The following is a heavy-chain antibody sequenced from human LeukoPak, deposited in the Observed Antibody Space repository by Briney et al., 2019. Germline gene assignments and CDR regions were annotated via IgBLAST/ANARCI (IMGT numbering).Heavy chain of an antibody. Sequence: GGSLRLSCAGSGFTFSIYGMHWVRQAPGKGLEWVSCISSSSSYIYDADSVKGRFTISRDNAKNSLYLQMNSLRAEDTAVYYCARAHQHYDSSGYYFEFIDYWGQGTPVTVSS. V-gene: IGHV3-21*01. CDR2: ISSSSSYI. CDR3: ARAHQHYDSSGYYFEFIDY. CDR1: GFTFSIYG. J-gene: IGHJ4*02. D-gene: IGHD3-22*01.